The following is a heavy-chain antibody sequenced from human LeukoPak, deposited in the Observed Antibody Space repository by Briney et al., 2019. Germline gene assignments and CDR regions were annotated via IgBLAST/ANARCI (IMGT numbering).Heavy chain of an antibody. CDR1: GGSISSYS. CDR3: AKDRGSGWDVFDI. V-gene: IGHV4-59*01. J-gene: IGHJ3*02. D-gene: IGHD3-9*01. Sequence: SQTLSLTCTVSGGSISSYSWSWIRQPPGKGLEWIGHIYYSGSTNYNPSLKSRVTISVDTSKNQFSLKLSSVTAADTAGYFCAKDRGSGWDVFDIWGKGTMVTVSS. CDR2: IYYSGST.